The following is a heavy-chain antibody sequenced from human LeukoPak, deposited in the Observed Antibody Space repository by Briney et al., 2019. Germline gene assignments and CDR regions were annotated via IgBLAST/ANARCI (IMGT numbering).Heavy chain of an antibody. D-gene: IGHD3-10*01. CDR3: ARDRSLVRGYGSGSYYNEVGY. CDR1: GYTFTGYY. Sequence: ASVKVSCKASGYTFTGYYMHRVRQAPGQGLEWMGWINPNSGGTNYAQKFQGRVTMTRDTSISTAYMELSRLRSDDTAVYYCARDRSLVRGYGSGSYYNEVGYWGQGTLVTVSS. J-gene: IGHJ4*02. CDR2: INPNSGGT. V-gene: IGHV1-2*02.